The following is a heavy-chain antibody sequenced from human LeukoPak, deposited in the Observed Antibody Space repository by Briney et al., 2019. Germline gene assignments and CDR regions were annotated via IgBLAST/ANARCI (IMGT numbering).Heavy chain of an antibody. CDR1: DFIFSSYA. CDR3: AKYFGDSSGYYYWYYFDY. J-gene: IGHJ4*02. Sequence: GRSLTLSCAASDFIFSSYAMHWVRQAPGGGLERLVVTSDNGGNNRYAHSVKGRLTISRDNSKNTLYLQMNSLRAEDTAVYFCAKYFGDSSGYYYWYYFDYWGQGPLVTVSS. D-gene: IGHD3-22*01. V-gene: IGHV3-30-3*02. CDR2: TSDNGGNN.